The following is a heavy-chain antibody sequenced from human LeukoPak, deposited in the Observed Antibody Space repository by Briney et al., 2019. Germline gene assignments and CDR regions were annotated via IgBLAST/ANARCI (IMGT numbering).Heavy chain of an antibody. D-gene: IGHD4-17*01. CDR2: INPSGGST. Sequence: ASVKVSCKASGYTFTSYYMHWVRQAPGQGLEWMGIINPSGGSTSYAQKFQGRVTMTRDTSISTAYMELSRLRSDDTAVYYCARENGVFGDYVDYWGQGTLVTVSS. J-gene: IGHJ4*02. CDR3: ARENGVFGDYVDY. V-gene: IGHV1-46*01. CDR1: GYTFTSYY.